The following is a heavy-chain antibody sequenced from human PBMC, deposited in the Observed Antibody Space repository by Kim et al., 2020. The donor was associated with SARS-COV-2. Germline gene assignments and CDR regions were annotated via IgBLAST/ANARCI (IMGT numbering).Heavy chain of an antibody. D-gene: IGHD3-22*01. V-gene: IGHV4-34*01. CDR2: INHSGST. Sequence: SETLSLTCAVYGGSFSGYYWSWIRQPPGKGLEWIGEINHSGSTNYNPSLKSRVTISVDTSKNQFSLKLSSVTAADTAVYYCARAVYYYDSSGYYQRRGYYFDYWGQGTLVTVSS. J-gene: IGHJ4*02. CDR1: GGSFSGYY. CDR3: ARAVYYYDSSGYYQRRGYYFDY.